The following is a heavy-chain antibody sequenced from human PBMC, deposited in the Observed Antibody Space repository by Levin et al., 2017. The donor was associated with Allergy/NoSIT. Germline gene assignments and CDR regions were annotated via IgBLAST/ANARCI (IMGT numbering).Heavy chain of an antibody. J-gene: IGHJ4*02. CDR1: GFTFSNAW. Sequence: PGESLKISCAASGFTFSNAWMSWVRQAPGKGLEWVGRIRSKTDGGTTDYAAPVKGRFTISRDDSKNTMYLQMNSLKLEDTAVYYCTRDRQYDILTGYLAPQFDYWGQGTLVTVSS. CDR2: IRSKTDGGTT. D-gene: IGHD3-9*01. CDR3: TRDRQYDILTGYLAPQFDY. V-gene: IGHV3-15*01.